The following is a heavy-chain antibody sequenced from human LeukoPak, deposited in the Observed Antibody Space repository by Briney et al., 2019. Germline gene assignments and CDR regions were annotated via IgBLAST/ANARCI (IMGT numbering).Heavy chain of an antibody. D-gene: IGHD6-19*01. CDR3: ARVRLGRGLDY. CDR1: GDSISSSY. Sequence: SETLSLTCTVSGDSISSSYWGWIRQPAGKGLEWIGRIHTSGSTYYSPSLKSRVTMSVDTSTNQFSLKLSSVTATDAAMYYCARVRLGRGLDYWGQGTLVTVSS. J-gene: IGHJ4*02. V-gene: IGHV4-4*07. CDR2: IHTSGST.